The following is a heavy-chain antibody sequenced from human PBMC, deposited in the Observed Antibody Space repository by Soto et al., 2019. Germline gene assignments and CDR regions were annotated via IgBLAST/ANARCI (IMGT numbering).Heavy chain of an antibody. J-gene: IGHJ4*02. CDR1: GYSISSGYY. Sequence: PSETLSLTCAVSGYSISSGYYWGWIRQPPGKGLEWIGSIYHSGSTYYNPSLKSRVTISVDTSKNQFSLKLSSVTAADTAVYYCAKVGRWTLYSYVRGIFASGARGTLVPVSS. V-gene: IGHV4-38-2*01. D-gene: IGHD3-10*02. CDR2: IYHSGST. CDR3: AKVGRWTLYSYVRGIFAS.